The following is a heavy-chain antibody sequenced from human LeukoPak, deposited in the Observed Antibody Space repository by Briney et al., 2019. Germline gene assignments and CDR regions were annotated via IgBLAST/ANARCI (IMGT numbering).Heavy chain of an antibody. Sequence: GGSLRLSCAASGFTFSSYGMSWVRQAPGKGLEWVAGLSGSGGVTKYADSVKGRFTISRDNSKNTLFLQMNSLRAEDTAVYFCAKRGVVIRVVLVGFHREAYYFDSWGQGALVTVSS. CDR1: GFTFSSYG. D-gene: IGHD3-10*01. J-gene: IGHJ4*02. V-gene: IGHV3-23*01. CDR2: LSGSGGVT. CDR3: AKRGVVIRVVLVGFHREAYYFDS.